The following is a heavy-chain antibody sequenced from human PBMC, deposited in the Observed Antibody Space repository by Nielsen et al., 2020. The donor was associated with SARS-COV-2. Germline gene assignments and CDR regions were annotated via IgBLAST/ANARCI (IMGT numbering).Heavy chain of an antibody. CDR3: AKDWTAIVVVPSGGVDY. D-gene: IGHD2-15*01. CDR1: GFTFSTYG. J-gene: IGHJ4*02. V-gene: IGHV3-30*18. Sequence: GRSLRLSCAASGFTFSTYGMHWIRQAPGKGLEWVAAISYDVSNKYYVDSVKGRFTISRDNSKNTLYLQMSSLREEDTAVYYCAKDWTAIVVVPSGGVDYWGQGTLVTVSS. CDR2: ISYDVSNK.